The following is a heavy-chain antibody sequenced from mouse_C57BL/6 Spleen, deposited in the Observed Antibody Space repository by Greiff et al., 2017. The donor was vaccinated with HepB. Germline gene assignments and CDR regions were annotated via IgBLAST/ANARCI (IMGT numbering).Heavy chain of an antibody. CDR3: AREAKVYFDY. Sequence: VQLQQSGPELVKPGASVKISCKASGYTFTDYYMNWVKQSHGKSLEWVGDINPNNGGTSYNQKFKGKATLTVDKSSSTAYMELRSLTSEDSAVYYSAREAKVYFDYWGQGTTLTVSS. J-gene: IGHJ2*01. D-gene: IGHD1-1*01. V-gene: IGHV1-26*01. CDR2: INPNNGGT. CDR1: GYTFTDYY.